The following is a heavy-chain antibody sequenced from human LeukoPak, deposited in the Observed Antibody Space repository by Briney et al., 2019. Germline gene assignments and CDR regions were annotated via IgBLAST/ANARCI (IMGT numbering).Heavy chain of an antibody. V-gene: IGHV3-23*01. CDR1: GFTFSTYA. J-gene: IGHJ4*02. CDR3: AREGRFLRYCSGGSCSGRFDY. CDR2: VSDSGSGT. Sequence: GGXLRLSCAASGFTFSTYAMSWVRQAPGRGLEWVSAVSDSGSGTYYADSVKGGFTISRDNSKSTLYVQMNSLRAEDTAVYYCAREGRFLRYCSGGSCSGRFDYWGQGTLVTVSS. D-gene: IGHD2-15*01.